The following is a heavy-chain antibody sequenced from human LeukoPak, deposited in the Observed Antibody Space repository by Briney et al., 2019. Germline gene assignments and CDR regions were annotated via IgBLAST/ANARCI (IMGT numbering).Heavy chain of an antibody. J-gene: IGHJ4*02. CDR1: GYTFTNYA. CDR3: ARGIYFDY. V-gene: IGHV1-18*01. CDR2: ISAYNGNT. Sequence: GASVKVSCKASGYTFTNYAVSWVRQAPGQGLEYMGYISAYNGNTNYAQNFRGRVTMTTDTSTSTAYMELRSLRSDDTAVYYCARGIYFDYWGQGTLVTVSS.